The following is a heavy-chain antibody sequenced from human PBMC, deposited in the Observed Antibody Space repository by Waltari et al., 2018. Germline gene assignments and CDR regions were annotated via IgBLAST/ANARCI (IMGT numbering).Heavy chain of an antibody. CDR2: IYYSGRT. CDR3: GGAGGVRGLDV. J-gene: IGHJ6*04. CDR1: GGSISSGGYY. D-gene: IGHD3-10*01. Sequence: QVQLQESGPGLVKPSQTLSLTCTVSGGSISSGGYYWSWIRQHPGKGLEWIGYIYYSGRTYYNPALRSRVTIAVDTSKNQCSLKLGAVAAADTGVYYGGGAGGVRGLDVWGKGTTVTVSS. V-gene: IGHV4-31*03.